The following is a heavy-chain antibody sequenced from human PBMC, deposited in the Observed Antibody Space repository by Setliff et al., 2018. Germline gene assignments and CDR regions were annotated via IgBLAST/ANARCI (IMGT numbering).Heavy chain of an antibody. Sequence: GSLRPSCAASGFTFSSNNMHWVRQAPGKGLEWVSCISGSSSYIYYADSVKGRFTISRDNAKNSLYLQMNSLRAEDTAVYYCARAPSSSSASWFDPWGQGTLVTVSS. CDR2: ISGSSSYI. CDR3: ARAPSSSSASWFDP. V-gene: IGHV3-21*01. D-gene: IGHD6-6*01. J-gene: IGHJ5*02. CDR1: GFTFSSNN.